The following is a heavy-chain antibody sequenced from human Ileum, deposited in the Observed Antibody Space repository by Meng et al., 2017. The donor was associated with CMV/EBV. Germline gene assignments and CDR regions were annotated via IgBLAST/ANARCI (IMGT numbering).Heavy chain of an antibody. D-gene: IGHD3-10*01. CDR2: INTNTGNP. CDR3: ASEVTMVRGLTVMSYFDS. V-gene: IGHV7-4-1*02. CDR1: YHFTSSP. Sequence: YHFTSSPLTSGRQAPGQGLQWLGWINTNTGNPTYAQGFTGRHVFSLDTSVSTAYLEISSLKAEDTAVYYCASEVTMVRGLTVMSYFDSWGQGTLVTVSS. J-gene: IGHJ4*02.